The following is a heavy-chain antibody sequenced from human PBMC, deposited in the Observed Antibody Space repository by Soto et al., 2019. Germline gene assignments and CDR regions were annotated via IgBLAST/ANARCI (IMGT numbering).Heavy chain of an antibody. Sequence: EVQLVESGGGLVKPGGSLRLSCAASGFTFSNAWMSWVRQAPGKGLEWVGRIKSKTDGGTTDYAAPVKGRFTISRDDSKNTLYLQMNSLKTEDTAVYYCTTVGLRAHPEYSSGWYDELDYWGQGTLVTVSS. CDR1: GFTFSNAW. CDR3: TTVGLRAHPEYSSGWYDELDY. CDR2: IKSKTDGGTT. V-gene: IGHV3-15*01. J-gene: IGHJ4*02. D-gene: IGHD6-19*01.